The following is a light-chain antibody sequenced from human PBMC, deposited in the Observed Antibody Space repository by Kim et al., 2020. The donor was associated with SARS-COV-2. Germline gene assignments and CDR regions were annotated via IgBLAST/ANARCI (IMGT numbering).Light chain of an antibody. CDR2: GAS. CDR3: QQYGDSPLT. Sequence: SPGERATLSCRASQSVSSNYLAWYQQKAGQAPRLLIYGASSRATGIPDRFSGSGSGTDFTLTISRLEPEDFGVYYCQQYGDSPLTFGGGTKVDIK. V-gene: IGKV3-20*01. J-gene: IGKJ4*01. CDR1: QSVSSNY.